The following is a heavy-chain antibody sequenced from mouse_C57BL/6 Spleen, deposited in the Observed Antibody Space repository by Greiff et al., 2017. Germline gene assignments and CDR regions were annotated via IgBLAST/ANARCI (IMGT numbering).Heavy chain of an antibody. Sequence: QVQLQQSGAELVKPGASVKISCKASGYAFSSYWMNWVKQRPGKGLEWIGQIYPGDGDTNYNGKFKGKATLTADKSSSTAYMQLSSLTSEDSAVYFCARGKENYGYHFDYWGQGTTLTVSS. CDR1: GYAFSSYW. CDR3: ARGKENYGYHFDY. D-gene: IGHD2-2*01. CDR2: IYPGDGDT. V-gene: IGHV1-80*01. J-gene: IGHJ2*01.